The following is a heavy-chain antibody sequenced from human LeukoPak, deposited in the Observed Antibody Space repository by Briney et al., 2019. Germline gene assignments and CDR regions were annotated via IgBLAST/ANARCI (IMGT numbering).Heavy chain of an antibody. D-gene: IGHD2-15*01. J-gene: IGHJ4*02. V-gene: IGHV3-23*01. CDR3: AKGNRGGSFFDY. Sequence: GGSLRLSCAASGFTFSRYDMSWVRQAPGKGLEWVSTISGSGSSTYYADSVKGRFTISRDNSKNTLYLQMNSLRAEDTAVYYCAKGNRGGSFFDYWGQGTLVTVSS. CDR2: ISGSGSST. CDR1: GFTFSRYD.